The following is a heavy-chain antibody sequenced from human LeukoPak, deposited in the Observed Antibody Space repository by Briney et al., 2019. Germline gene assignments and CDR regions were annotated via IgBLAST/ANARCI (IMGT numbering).Heavy chain of an antibody. CDR2: ISGSGGST. J-gene: IGHJ4*02. Sequence: GGSLRLSCAASGFTFSSYAMSWVRQAPGKGLEWVSAISGSGGSTYYADSVKGRFTIPRDNSKNTLYLQKNSLRAEDTAVYYCAKGGTELVRYFDWLLDYWGQGTLVTVSS. V-gene: IGHV3-23*01. CDR3: AKGGTELVRYFDWLLDY. CDR1: GFTFSSYA. D-gene: IGHD3-9*01.